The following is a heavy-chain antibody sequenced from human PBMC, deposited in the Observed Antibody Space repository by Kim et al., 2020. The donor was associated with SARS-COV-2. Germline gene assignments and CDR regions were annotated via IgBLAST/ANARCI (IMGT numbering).Heavy chain of an antibody. CDR1: GFTFSNNG. J-gene: IGHJ4*02. V-gene: IGHV3-30*18. CDR2: ISSDGSNK. D-gene: IGHD6-19*01. Sequence: GGSLRLSCAASGFTFSNNGMHWVRQAPGKGLEWVAVISSDGSNKYYEDSVKGRFTISRDNSKNTLYLQMNSLRAEDMAVYYCAKRSGWTLDYWGQGTLVTVSS. CDR3: AKRSGWTLDY.